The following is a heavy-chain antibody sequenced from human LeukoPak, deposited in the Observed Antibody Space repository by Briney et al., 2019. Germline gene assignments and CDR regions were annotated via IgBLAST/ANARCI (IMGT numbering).Heavy chain of an antibody. CDR1: GFTFSSYW. CDR3: ARVQGHPPNGLDI. Sequence: TGGSLRLSCAASGFTFSSYWVHWVRQAPGKGLVWVSRINSDGSSTSYADAVKGRFTISRDNAKNTAYLQMNSLRAEDTAVYYCARVQGHPPNGLDIWGQGTMVTVSS. V-gene: IGHV3-74*01. D-gene: IGHD2-8*01. CDR2: INSDGSST. J-gene: IGHJ3*02.